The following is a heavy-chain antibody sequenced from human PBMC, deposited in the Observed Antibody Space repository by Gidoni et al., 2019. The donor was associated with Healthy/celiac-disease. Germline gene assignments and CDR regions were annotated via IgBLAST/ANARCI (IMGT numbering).Heavy chain of an antibody. Sequence: QVQLQESGPGLVKPSQTLSLTCTVYGGSISSGGYYWSWIRQHPGKGLEWIGYIYYSGSTYYNPSLKSLVTISVDTSKNQFSLKLSSVTAADTAVYYCARVVYYYDSSGYYQKAFDIWGQGTMVTVSS. CDR3: ARVVYYYDSSGYYQKAFDI. CDR2: IYYSGST. V-gene: IGHV4-31*01. J-gene: IGHJ3*02. CDR1: GGSISSGGYY. D-gene: IGHD3-22*01.